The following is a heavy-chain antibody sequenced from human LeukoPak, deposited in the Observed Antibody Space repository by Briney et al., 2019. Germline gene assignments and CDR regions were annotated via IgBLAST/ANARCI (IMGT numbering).Heavy chain of an antibody. CDR2: ITSNSRYI. V-gene: IGHV3-21*01. J-gene: IGHJ3*02. CDR3: ARDDGGDFNDALDI. CDR1: GFTFSSYN. D-gene: IGHD2-21*02. Sequence: GGSLRLSCAASGFTFSSYNMNWVRQAPGKGLEWVSSITSNSRYIFYADSVKGRFTISRDNAQNSLYLQMNSLRAEDTAVYYCARDDGGDFNDALDIWGQGTMVAVSS.